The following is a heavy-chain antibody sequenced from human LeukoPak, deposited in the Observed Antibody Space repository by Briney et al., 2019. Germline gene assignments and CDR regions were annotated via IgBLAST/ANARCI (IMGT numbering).Heavy chain of an antibody. CDR1: GFTFSSYS. D-gene: IGHD1-7*01. V-gene: IGHV3-21*04. J-gene: IGHJ3*02. Sequence: GGSLRLSCAASGFTFSSYSMNWVRQAPGKGLEWVSSISSSSSNTYYADSVKGRFTISRDNAKNSLYLQMNSLRAEDTALYYCAKDYRYNWNWGAFDIWGQGTMVTVSS. CDR3: AKDYRYNWNWGAFDI. CDR2: ISSSSSNT.